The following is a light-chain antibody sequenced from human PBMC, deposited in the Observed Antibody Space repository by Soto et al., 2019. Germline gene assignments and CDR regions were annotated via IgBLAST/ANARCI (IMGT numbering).Light chain of an antibody. CDR2: GAS. V-gene: IGKV3D-15*01. Sequence: EIVVTQSPATLYVSPGEGATLSCRAIESVITFLAWYQQKPGQSPRLLIYGASTRATGIPARFSGSGSETEFTLTISSLQSEDFAVYYCQQYTNWPLTVGGGTKVEI. CDR1: ESVITF. J-gene: IGKJ4*02. CDR3: QQYTNWPLT.